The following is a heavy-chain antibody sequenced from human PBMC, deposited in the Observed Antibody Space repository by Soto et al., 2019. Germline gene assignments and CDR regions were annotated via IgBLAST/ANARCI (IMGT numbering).Heavy chain of an antibody. V-gene: IGHV4-59*01. CDR2: IHYSGST. J-gene: IGHJ4*02. CDR1: GGSISGYY. Sequence: PSETLSLTCTVSGGSISGYYWSWIRQPPGKGLEWIGHIHYSGSTNYNPSLKSRVTISVDTPKNQFSLKLSSVTAADTAVYYCASFGSTRFDYWGQGTLVTVSS. CDR3: ASFGSTRFDY. D-gene: IGHD3-10*01.